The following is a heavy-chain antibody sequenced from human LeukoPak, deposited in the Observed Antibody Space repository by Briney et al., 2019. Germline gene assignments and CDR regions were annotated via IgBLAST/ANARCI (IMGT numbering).Heavy chain of an antibody. V-gene: IGHV4-39*01. CDR2: MHYTGST. Sequence: PSETLSLTCTVSGVSISSGSYYWAWIRQPPGESLEWIGSMHYTGSTYYNPSLKTRVTISVDTSKNQLSLKLRSVTAADTAVYYCATRDYFDSWGRGTLVTVSS. CDR3: ATRDYFDS. CDR1: GVSISSGSYY. J-gene: IGHJ4*02.